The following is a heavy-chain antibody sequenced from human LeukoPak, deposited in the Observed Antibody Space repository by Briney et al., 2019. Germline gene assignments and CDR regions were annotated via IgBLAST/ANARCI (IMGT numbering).Heavy chain of an antibody. D-gene: IGHD3-3*01. J-gene: IGHJ4*02. CDR3: AKDKFDFWSGHYEGYFDS. V-gene: IGHV1-2*02. Sequence: AASVKVSCKASGYTFTGYFLHWVRQAPGQGLEWMGWINPNSGGTNYAQNSQGRVTMTRDTYITTAYMELSGLRSDDSAVYYCAKDKFDFWSGHYEGYFDSWGQGTLVTVSS. CDR2: INPNSGGT. CDR1: GYTFTGYF.